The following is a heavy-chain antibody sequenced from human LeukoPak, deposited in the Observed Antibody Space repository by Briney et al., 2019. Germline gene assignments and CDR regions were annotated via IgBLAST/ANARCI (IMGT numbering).Heavy chain of an antibody. CDR2: IYPGDSDT. CDR1: GYSFTSYW. Sequence: GESLKISCKGSGYSFTSYWIGWVRQMPGKGLEWMGIIYPGDSDTRYSPSFQGQVTISADKSISTAYLQCSSLKASDTAMYYCARYAIGVTGVWGLDYWGQGTLVTVSS. D-gene: IGHD2-8*01. CDR3: ARYAIGVTGVWGLDY. V-gene: IGHV5-51*01. J-gene: IGHJ4*02.